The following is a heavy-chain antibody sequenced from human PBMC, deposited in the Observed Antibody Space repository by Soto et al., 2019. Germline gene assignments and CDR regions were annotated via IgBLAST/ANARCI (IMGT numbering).Heavy chain of an antibody. Sequence: PGGSLRLSCVASGFSFSNYNMNWVRQAPGKGLEWVSYITDSSDTVHYADSVKGRFTISRDNSKNTLFLQMNSPRPEDTAVYYCAKDKGVFNWATSYFDYWGQGALVTVSS. CDR1: GFSFSNYN. CDR2: ITDSSDTV. V-gene: IGHV3-48*01. J-gene: IGHJ4*02. CDR3: AKDKGVFNWATSYFDY. D-gene: IGHD1-1*01.